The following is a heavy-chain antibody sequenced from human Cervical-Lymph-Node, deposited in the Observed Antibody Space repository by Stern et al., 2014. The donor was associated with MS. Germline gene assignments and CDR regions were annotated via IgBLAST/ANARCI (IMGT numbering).Heavy chain of an antibody. Sequence: QVQLEQSGAEVKKPSSTVKVSCKASGGTFNNHVISWVRQARGQGLEWIGGIIPMFSTPNYARQIQGRVTIIADHTTSPVHIVPRNLNDEDTAMYYCSSRDMGYTYGRHDYWGQGTLVTVS. J-gene: IGHJ4*02. CDR3: SSRDMGYTYGRHDY. D-gene: IGHD5-12*01. CDR1: GGTFNNHV. V-gene: IGHV1-69*01. CDR2: IIPMFSTP.